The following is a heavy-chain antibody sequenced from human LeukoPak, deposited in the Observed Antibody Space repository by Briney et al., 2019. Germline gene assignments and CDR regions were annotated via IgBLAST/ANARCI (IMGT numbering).Heavy chain of an antibody. V-gene: IGHV4-34*01. D-gene: IGHD3-22*01. CDR3: ARGPPTDYYDSSGFYYVFDY. J-gene: IGHJ4*02. CDR1: GGSFSGYY. Sequence: SETLSLTCAVYGGSFSGYYWSWIRQPPGKGLEWIGEINHSGSTNYNPSLESRVTISVDTSKNQFSLKLSSVTAADTAVYFCARGPPTDYYDSSGFYYVFDYWGQGTLVTVSS. CDR2: INHSGST.